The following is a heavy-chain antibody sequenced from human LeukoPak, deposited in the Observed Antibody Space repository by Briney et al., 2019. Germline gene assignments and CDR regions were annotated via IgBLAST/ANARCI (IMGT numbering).Heavy chain of an antibody. Sequence: SETLSLTCAVYGGSFSGYYWSWIRQPPGKGLEWIGEINHSGSTNYNPSLKSRVTISVDTSKNQFSLKLSSVTAADTAVYYCARRFYSTFDYWGQGTLVTVSS. CDR3: ARRFYSTFDY. CDR2: INHSGST. V-gene: IGHV4-34*01. J-gene: IGHJ4*02. D-gene: IGHD3-3*01. CDR1: GGSFSGYY.